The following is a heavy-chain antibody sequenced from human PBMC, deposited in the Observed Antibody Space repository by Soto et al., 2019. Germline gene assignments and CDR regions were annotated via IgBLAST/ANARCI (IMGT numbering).Heavy chain of an antibody. CDR2: IYHSGNT. CDR1: GDSITTYKW. Sequence: ETLSLTCGVSGDSITTYKWWTWVRQTPGKGLEWIGEIYHSGNTRYNPSLKSRVTISKDTSKNELSLKLNSVTVADTAVYYCATCQLGEYYYAMDIWGQGTTVTVSS. CDR3: ATCQLGEYYYAMDI. J-gene: IGHJ6*02. D-gene: IGHD7-27*01. V-gene: IGHV4-4*02.